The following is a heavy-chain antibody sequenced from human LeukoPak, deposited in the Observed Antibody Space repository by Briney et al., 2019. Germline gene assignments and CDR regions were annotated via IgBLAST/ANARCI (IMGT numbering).Heavy chain of an antibody. V-gene: IGHV3-48*03. CDR3: AKEAVLWFGDGGSYYYYMDV. J-gene: IGHJ6*03. CDR2: ISSSGSTI. Sequence: GGSLRLSCAASGFTFSSYEMNWVRQAPGKGLEWVSYISSSGSTIYYADSVKGRFTISRDNAKNSLYLQMNSLRAEDTAVYYCAKEAVLWFGDGGSYYYYMDVWGKGTTVTVSS. D-gene: IGHD3-10*01. CDR1: GFTFSSYE.